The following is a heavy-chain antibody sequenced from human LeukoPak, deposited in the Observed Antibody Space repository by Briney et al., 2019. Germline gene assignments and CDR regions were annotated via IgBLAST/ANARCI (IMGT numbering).Heavy chain of an antibody. J-gene: IGHJ4*02. CDR2: IIPIFGIA. D-gene: IGHD2-21*02. CDR1: GGTFSSYA. CDR3: ARAGQYCGGDCFYFDY. V-gene: IGHV1-69*04. Sequence: SVKVSCKASGGTFSSYAISWVRQAPAQGLEWMGRIIPIFGIANYAQKFQGRVTITADKSTSTAYMELSSLRSEDTAVYYCARAGQYCGGDCFYFDYWGQGTLVTVSS.